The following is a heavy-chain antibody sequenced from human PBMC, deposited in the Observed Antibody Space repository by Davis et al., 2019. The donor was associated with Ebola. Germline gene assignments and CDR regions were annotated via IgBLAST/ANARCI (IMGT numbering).Heavy chain of an antibody. V-gene: IGHV1-18*01. CDR2: ISAYNGNT. CDR1: GYIFTSYG. D-gene: IGHD2-2*01. J-gene: IGHJ6*02. Sequence: ASVKVSCKASGYIFTSYGISWVRQAPGQGLEWMGWISAYNGNTNYAQKLQGRVTMTTDTSTSTAYMELRSLRSDDTAVYYCARDGALGYCSSTSCSRYYYGMDVWGQGTTVTVSS. CDR3: ARDGALGYCSSTSCSRYYYGMDV.